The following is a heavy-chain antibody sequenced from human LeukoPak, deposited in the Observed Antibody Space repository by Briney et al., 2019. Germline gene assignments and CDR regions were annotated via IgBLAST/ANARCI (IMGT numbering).Heavy chain of an antibody. J-gene: IGHJ3*02. CDR2: IRYDGSNK. Sequence: GGSLRLSCAASGFTFSSYGMHWVRQAPGKGLEWVAFIRYDGSNKYYADSVKGRFTISRDNSKNTLYLQMNSLRAEDTAVYYCARDTQLVAPDAFDIWGQGTMVTVSS. D-gene: IGHD6-13*01. CDR1: GFTFSSYG. V-gene: IGHV3-30*02. CDR3: ARDTQLVAPDAFDI.